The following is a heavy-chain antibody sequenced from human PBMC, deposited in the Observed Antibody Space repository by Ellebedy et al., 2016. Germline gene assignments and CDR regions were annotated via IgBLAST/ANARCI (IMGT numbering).Heavy chain of an antibody. J-gene: IGHJ5*02. D-gene: IGHD6-19*01. Sequence: SETLSLTCTVSGGSISSGDYYWSWIRQPPGKGLEWIGYIYYSGSTNYNPSLKSRVTISVDTSKNQFSLKLSSVTAADTAVYYCARDSSGWMAERWFDPWGQGTLVTVSS. CDR3: ARDSSGWMAERWFDP. CDR1: GGSISSGDYY. V-gene: IGHV4-61*08. CDR2: IYYSGST.